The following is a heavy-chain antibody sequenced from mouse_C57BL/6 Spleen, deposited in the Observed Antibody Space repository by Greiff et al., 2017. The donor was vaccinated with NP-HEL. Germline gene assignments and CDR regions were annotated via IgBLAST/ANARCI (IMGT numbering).Heavy chain of an antibody. CDR3: ARTKEDYFDY. J-gene: IGHJ2*01. V-gene: IGHV1-52*01. CDR1: GYTFTSYW. CDR2: IDPSDSET. Sequence: QVQLKQPGAELVRPGSSVKLSCKASGYTFTSYWMHWVKQRPIQGLEWIGNIDPSDSETHYNQKFKDKATLTVDKSSSTAYMQLSSLTSEDSAVYYCARTKEDYFDYWGQGTTLTVSS.